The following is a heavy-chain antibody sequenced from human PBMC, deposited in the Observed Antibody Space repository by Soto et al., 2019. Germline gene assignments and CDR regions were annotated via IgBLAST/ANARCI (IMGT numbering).Heavy chain of an antibody. CDR2: INAGNGNT. CDR3: AREDFTDYYYGMDV. J-gene: IGHJ6*02. V-gene: IGHV1-3*01. Sequence: QVQLVQPGAEVKKPGASVKVSCKAPGYTFTNYPIHWVRQAPGQRLEWMGWINAGNGNTKYSETFQGRVTITRDTSASAVYMELSSLTSEDTAVYYCAREDFTDYYYGMDVWGQGTTVTVSS. CDR1: GYTFTNYP. D-gene: IGHD3-3*01.